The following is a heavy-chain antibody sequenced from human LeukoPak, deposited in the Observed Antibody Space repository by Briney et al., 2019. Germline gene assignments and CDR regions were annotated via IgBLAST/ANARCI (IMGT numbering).Heavy chain of an antibody. Sequence: GGSLRLSCAASVFTFSDYYMGWIRQAPGKGLEWLSYISGSSTTIYYSDSVKVRFSISRDNAKNSLYLQMNGRRAEDTAVYYCARDYYDSSGYSIDYWGQGTLVTVSS. J-gene: IGHJ4*02. CDR2: ISGSSTTI. CDR3: ARDYYDSSGYSIDY. D-gene: IGHD3-22*01. CDR1: VFTFSDYY. V-gene: IGHV3-11*01.